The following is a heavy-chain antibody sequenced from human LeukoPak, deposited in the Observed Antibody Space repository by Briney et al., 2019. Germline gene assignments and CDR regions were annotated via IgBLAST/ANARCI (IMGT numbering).Heavy chain of an antibody. J-gene: IGHJ4*02. CDR3: ARLKGERSLFEY. V-gene: IGHV3-7*02. D-gene: IGHD2-21*01. Sequence: GGSLRLSCAASGFTLSTYWMTWVRQAPGKGLEWVANIKQDGSEKYYADSVKGRFTISRDNAKNSLYLQMSSMRAEDTAVYYCARLKGERSLFEYWGQGTLVTVSS. CDR1: GFTLSTYW. CDR2: IKQDGSEK.